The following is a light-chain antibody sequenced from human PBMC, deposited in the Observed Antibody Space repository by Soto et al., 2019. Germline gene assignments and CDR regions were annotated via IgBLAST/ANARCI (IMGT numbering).Light chain of an antibody. CDR1: SSNIGINT. CDR3: AAWDDSLNGLYV. CDR2: TDN. Sequence: QSVLTQPPSASGTPGQRVTISCSGSSSNIGINTVNWYQQVPGTAPKLLINTDNQRPSGVPDRFSGSKSGTSASLAISGLQSEDEADYYCAAWDDSLNGLYVFGTGTKLTVL. V-gene: IGLV1-44*01. J-gene: IGLJ1*01.